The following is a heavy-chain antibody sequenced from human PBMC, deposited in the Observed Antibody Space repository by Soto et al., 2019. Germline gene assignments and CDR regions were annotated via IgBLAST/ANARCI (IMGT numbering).Heavy chain of an antibody. Sequence: EVQLVASGGGLVRPGGSLRLSCVASGFTFRSSWMTWIRQAPGKGLEWVGNIKEDGSEEKYVDSVKGRFTISRDNAKNSLYLQMNSLRVEDTAIYYCASPRGGGYRIFDYWGRGTLVTVSS. V-gene: IGHV3-7*01. J-gene: IGHJ4*02. CDR2: IKEDGSEE. CDR1: GFTFRSSW. D-gene: IGHD1-26*01. CDR3: ASPRGGGYRIFDY.